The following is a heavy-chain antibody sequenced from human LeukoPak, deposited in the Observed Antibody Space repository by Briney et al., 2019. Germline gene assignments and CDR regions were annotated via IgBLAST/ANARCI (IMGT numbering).Heavy chain of an antibody. V-gene: IGHV4-34*01. Sequence: SETLSLTCAVYGGSFSGYYWSWIRQPPGKGLEWIGEINHSGSTNYNPSLKSRVTISVDTSKNQFSLKLSSVTAADTAVYHCAYWLSTVGWFDPWGQGTLVTVSS. CDR3: AYWLSTVGWFDP. CDR2: INHSGST. CDR1: GGSFSGYY. D-gene: IGHD3-9*01. J-gene: IGHJ5*02.